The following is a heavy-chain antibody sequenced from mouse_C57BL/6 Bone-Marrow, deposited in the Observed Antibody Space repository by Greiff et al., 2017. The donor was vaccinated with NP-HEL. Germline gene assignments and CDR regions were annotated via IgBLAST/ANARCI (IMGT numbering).Heavy chain of an antibody. V-gene: IGHV5-6*02. J-gene: IGHJ4*01. Sequence: DVKLVESGGDLVKPGGSLKLSCAASGFTFSSYGMSWVRQTPDKRLEWVATISSGGSYTYYPDSVKGRFTISRDNAKNTLYLQMRSLKSEDTAMYYCARWGDYYAMDYWGQGTSVTVSS. CDR1: GFTFSSYG. CDR2: ISSGGSYT. CDR3: ARWGDYYAMDY.